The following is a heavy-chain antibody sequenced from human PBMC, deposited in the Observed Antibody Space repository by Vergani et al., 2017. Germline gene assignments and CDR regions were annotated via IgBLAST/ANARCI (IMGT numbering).Heavy chain of an antibody. J-gene: IGHJ6*04. CDR2: ISAYNGNT. Sequence: QVQLVQSGAEVKKPGASVKVSCKASGYTFTSYGISWVRQAPGQGLEWMGWISAYNGNTNYAQKLQGRVTMTTDTSTSTAYMELRSLGSYHTAVYYCAKEGRAGRSTGVTPGLLYGMDVWGEGTTVTVSS. CDR3: AKEGRAGRSTGVTPGLLYGMDV. V-gene: IGHV1-18*01. CDR1: GYTFTSYG. D-gene: IGHD4-23*01.